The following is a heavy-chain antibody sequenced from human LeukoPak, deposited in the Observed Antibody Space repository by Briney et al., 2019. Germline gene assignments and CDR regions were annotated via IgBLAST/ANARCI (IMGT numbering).Heavy chain of an antibody. J-gene: IGHJ4*02. CDR3: VKDLRSDFMGVLSRYLSY. CDR1: GFTFSSFA. Sequence: GGSLRLSCSASGFTFSSFAMHWVRQAPGKGLEYVAAISRNGGSTYYADSVKGRFTISRDNSKSTLYLQMSSLRAEDAAVYLCVKDLRSDFMGVLSRYLSYWGQGTLVTVSS. V-gene: IGHV3-64D*09. D-gene: IGHD2/OR15-2a*01. CDR2: ISRNGGST.